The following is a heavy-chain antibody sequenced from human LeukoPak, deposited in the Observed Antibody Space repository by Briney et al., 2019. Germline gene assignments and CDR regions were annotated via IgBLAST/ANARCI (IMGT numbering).Heavy chain of an antibody. CDR3: ASTGDILTGYPD. CDR1: GGTFSSYA. D-gene: IGHD3-9*01. V-gene: IGHV1-69*13. J-gene: IGHJ4*02. CDR2: IIPIFGTA. Sequence: SVKVSCKASGGTFSSYAISWVRQAPGQGLEWMGGIIPIFGTANYAQKFQGRVTITADESTSTDYMELSSLRSEDTAVYYCASTGDILTGYPDWGQGTLVTVSS.